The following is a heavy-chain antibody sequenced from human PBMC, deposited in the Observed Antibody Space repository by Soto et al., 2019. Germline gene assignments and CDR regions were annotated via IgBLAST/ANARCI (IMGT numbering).Heavy chain of an antibody. Sequence: GGSLRLSCAASGFTFSSYSMNWVRQTPGKGLEWVSYISSSSSTIYYADSVKGRFTISRDNAKNSLYLQMNSLRAEDTAVYYCARDNKGVYSAKPFDYWGQGTLVTVSS. CDR1: GFTFSSYS. D-gene: IGHD5-12*01. V-gene: IGHV3-48*01. CDR3: ARDNKGVYSAKPFDY. J-gene: IGHJ4*02. CDR2: ISSSSSTI.